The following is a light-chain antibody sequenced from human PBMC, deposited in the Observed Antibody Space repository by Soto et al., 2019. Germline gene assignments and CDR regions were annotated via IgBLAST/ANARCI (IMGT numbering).Light chain of an antibody. CDR3: SSYAGSNKLV. Sequence: QSVLTQPPSASGSPGQSVTFSCTGTSSDVGAYNYVSWYQQHPGKVPKLMIYEVTKRPSGVPDRFSGSKSGTTASLTVSGLQAEDEADYYWSSYAGSNKLVFGGGTKLTVL. J-gene: IGLJ2*01. CDR1: SSDVGAYNY. CDR2: EVT. V-gene: IGLV2-8*01.